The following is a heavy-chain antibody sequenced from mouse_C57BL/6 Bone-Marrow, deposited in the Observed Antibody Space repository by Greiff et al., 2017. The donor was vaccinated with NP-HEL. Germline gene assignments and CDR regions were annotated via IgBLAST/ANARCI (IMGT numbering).Heavy chain of an antibody. Sequence: VKLMESGPGLVAPSQSLSITCTVSGFSLTSYAISWVRQPPGKGLEWLGVIWTGGGTNYNSALKSRLSISKDNSNSQVFLKMNRLQTDDTARYYCARKRGSGEYAKDYWGQGTSVTVSS. CDR1: GFSLTSYA. CDR2: IWTGGGT. D-gene: IGHD4-1*01. CDR3: ARKRGSGEYAKDY. J-gene: IGHJ4*01. V-gene: IGHV2-9-1*01.